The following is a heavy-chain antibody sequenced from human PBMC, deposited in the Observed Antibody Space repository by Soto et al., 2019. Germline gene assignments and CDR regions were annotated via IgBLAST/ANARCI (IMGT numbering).Heavy chain of an antibody. CDR1: GGSISSSSYY. Sequence: PSETLSLTCTVSGGSISSSSYYWGWIRQPPGKGLEWIGSIYYSGSTYYNPSLKSRVTISVDTSKNQFSLNLSSVTAADTAVYYCARLGRIAVAGPVFYYYYYMDVWGKGTTVTVSS. D-gene: IGHD6-19*01. CDR2: IYYSGST. J-gene: IGHJ6*03. CDR3: ARLGRIAVAGPVFYYYYYMDV. V-gene: IGHV4-39*01.